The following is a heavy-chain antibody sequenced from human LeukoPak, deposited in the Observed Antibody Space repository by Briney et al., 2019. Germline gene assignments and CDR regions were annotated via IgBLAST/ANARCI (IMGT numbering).Heavy chain of an antibody. CDR2: IGVGGT. CDR1: GFTFSPYG. J-gene: IGHJ6*03. V-gene: IGHV3-23*01. D-gene: IGHD4-11*01. CDR3: ASDYPRYYFYMDV. Sequence: GGSLRLSCAASGFTFSPYGMGWVRQAPGKGLEWVSSIGVGGTYYADSVKGRFTISRDNSKSTLYLEMNGLRAEDTAVYYCASDYPRYYFYMDVWGTGTTVTVSS.